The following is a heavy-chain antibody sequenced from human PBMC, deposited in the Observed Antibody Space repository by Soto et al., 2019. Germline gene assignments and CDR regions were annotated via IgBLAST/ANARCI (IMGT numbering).Heavy chain of an antibody. D-gene: IGHD3-9*01. J-gene: IGHJ4*02. CDR3: ATLTKYDILTGFYPC. CDR1: GFTVNSNY. V-gene: IGHV3-66*01. CDR2: IYSDGST. Sequence: EVPLVESGGGLVQPGGSLRLSCAASGFTVNSNYMSWVRQAPGKGLEWVSVIYSDGSTYYADSVKGRFIISRDNSNNTLYFQMISLRAEDTAVYYCATLTKYDILTGFYPCWGQGTLVTVSS.